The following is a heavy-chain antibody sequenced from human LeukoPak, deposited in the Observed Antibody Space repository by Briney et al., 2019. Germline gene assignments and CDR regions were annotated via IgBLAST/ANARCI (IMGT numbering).Heavy chain of an antibody. CDR3: ASGAEESYYYYMDV. J-gene: IGHJ6*03. CDR2: IYYSGST. Sequence: SETLSLTCSVSGGFIGTGNQYWGWIRQPPGKGLEWIGYIYYSGSTNYNPSLKSRVTMSVDTSKNQFSLKLSSVTAADTAVYYCASGAEESYYYYMDVWGKGTTVTVSS. CDR1: GGFIGTGNQY. D-gene: IGHD4/OR15-4a*01. V-gene: IGHV4-61*01.